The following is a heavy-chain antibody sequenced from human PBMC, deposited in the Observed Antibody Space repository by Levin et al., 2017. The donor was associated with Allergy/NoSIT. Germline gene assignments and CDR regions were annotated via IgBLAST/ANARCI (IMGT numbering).Heavy chain of an antibody. D-gene: IGHD4-17*01. J-gene: IGHJ6*02. CDR1: GYTFTSYG. V-gene: IGHV1-18*01. CDR2: LSAYNGNT. Sequence: ASVKVSCKASGYTFTSYGISWVRQAPGQGLEWMGWLSAYNGNTNYAQKLQGRVTMTADTSTSTAYMELRSLRSDDTAVYYCARGPADYGDYYYYGMDVWGQGTTVTVSS. CDR3: ARGPADYGDYYYYGMDV.